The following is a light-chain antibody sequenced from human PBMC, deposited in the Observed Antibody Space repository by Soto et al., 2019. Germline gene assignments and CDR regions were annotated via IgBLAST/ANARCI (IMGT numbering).Light chain of an antibody. J-gene: IGKJ4*01. CDR1: QSVSNNY. CDR3: RQYGRSLEFA. Sequence: IVWTQSPGTLSLSPGERAALSCRAIQSVSNNYLAWYQQKPGQAPRLLIYGASNRATGIPDRFSGSGSGTDFTLTISRLEPEDFAVYYCRQYGRSLEFAVGGGTKVDIK. CDR2: GAS. V-gene: IGKV3-20*01.